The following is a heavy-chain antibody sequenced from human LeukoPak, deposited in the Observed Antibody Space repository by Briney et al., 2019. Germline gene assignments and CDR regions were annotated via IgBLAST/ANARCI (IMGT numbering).Heavy chain of an antibody. J-gene: IGHJ4*02. Sequence: TSETLSLTCSVSGGSISGYYWSWIRQPPGKGLEWIGYIYYSGSTNYNPSLKSRVIISVDTSRNEFSLKLSSVTAADTAVYYCASHDYLSGDDYGYFDYWGQGTLVTVSS. D-gene: IGHD3-16*01. V-gene: IGHV4-59*08. CDR1: GGSISGYY. CDR3: ASHDYLSGDDYGYFDY. CDR2: IYYSGST.